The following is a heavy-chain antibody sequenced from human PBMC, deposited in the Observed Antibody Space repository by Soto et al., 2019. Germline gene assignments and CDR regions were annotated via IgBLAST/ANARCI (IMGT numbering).Heavy chain of an antibody. D-gene: IGHD3-3*01. CDR1: GFTFSSYG. CDR2: IWYDGSNK. J-gene: IGHJ5*02. CDR3: ARANYDFWSVYYGGSDWFDP. Sequence: QVQLVESGGGVVQPGRSLRLSCAASGFTFSSYGMHWVRQAPGKGLEWVAVIWYDGSNKYYADSVKGRFTIYRDNSKNTLYLQINTLRAEETAVYYCARANYDFWSVYYGGSDWFDPWGQGTLVTVSS. V-gene: IGHV3-33*01.